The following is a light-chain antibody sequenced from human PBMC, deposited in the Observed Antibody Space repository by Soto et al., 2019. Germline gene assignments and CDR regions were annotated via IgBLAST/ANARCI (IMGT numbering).Light chain of an antibody. Sequence: EIMLTQSPVTLSLSPGERATLSCRASQSVSSYLAWYQQKPGQAPRLLIYDASNRATGIPARFSGGGSGTDFTLTIDNLEPEDFAIYYCQQRSNWPPITFGQGTRLAIK. V-gene: IGKV3-11*01. CDR3: QQRSNWPPIT. J-gene: IGKJ5*01. CDR2: DAS. CDR1: QSVSSY.